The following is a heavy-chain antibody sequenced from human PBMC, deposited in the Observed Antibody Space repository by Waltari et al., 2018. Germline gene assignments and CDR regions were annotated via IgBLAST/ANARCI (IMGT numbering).Heavy chain of an antibody. CDR3: ARDSGSYYGGDFDY. Sequence: QVQLQESGPGLVKPSETLSLTCTVSGGSISSHYWSWIRQPPGKGLEWIGYIYYSGSTNNNPSLKSRVTISVDTSTNQFSLKLSSVTAADTAVYYCARDSGSYYGGDFDYWGQGTLVTVSS. D-gene: IGHD1-26*01. J-gene: IGHJ4*02. V-gene: IGHV4-59*11. CDR2: IYYSGST. CDR1: GGSISSHY.